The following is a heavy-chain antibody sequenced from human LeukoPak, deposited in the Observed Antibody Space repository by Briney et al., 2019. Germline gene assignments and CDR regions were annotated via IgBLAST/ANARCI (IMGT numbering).Heavy chain of an antibody. CDR1: GFTFDDYT. CDR3: VSSGYDYYYFDY. Sequence: GGSLRLSCAASGFTFDDYTMHWVRQAPGKGLEWVSLISWDGGSTYYADSVKGRFTISRDNSKNSLYLQMNSLRTEDTALYNCVSSGYDYYYFDYWGQGTLVTVSS. D-gene: IGHD5-12*01. CDR2: ISWDGGST. J-gene: IGHJ4*02. V-gene: IGHV3-43*01.